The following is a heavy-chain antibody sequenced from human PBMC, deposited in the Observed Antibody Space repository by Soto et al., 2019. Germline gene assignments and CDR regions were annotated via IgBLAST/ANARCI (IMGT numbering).Heavy chain of an antibody. J-gene: IGHJ4*02. CDR3: TRNDGYGQLAY. CDR1: GFTFSSYW. Sequence: GGSLRLSCAASGFTFSSYWMDWVRHVPGKGLVWVSRIRGDGSTASYADSVQGRFTVSRDNAKNTLYLQMNSLRAEDTAVYYCTRNDGYGQLAYWGQGTLVTVSS. CDR2: IRGDGSTA. V-gene: IGHV3-74*01. D-gene: IGHD6-6*01.